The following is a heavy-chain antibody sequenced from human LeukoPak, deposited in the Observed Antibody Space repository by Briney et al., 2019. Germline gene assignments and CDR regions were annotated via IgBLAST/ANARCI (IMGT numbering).Heavy chain of an antibody. CDR3: ARRGTSSSWAHFDY. CDR1: GFTFSSYW. D-gene: IGHD6-13*01. V-gene: IGHV3-7*05. J-gene: IGHJ4*02. Sequence: GGSLRLSCAASGFTFSSYWMTWVRQAPGKGLEWVAKIKQDGSEKYYVDSVKGRFTISRDNAKNSLYLQMNSLGAEDTAVYYSARRGTSSSWAHFDYWGQGTLVTVSS. CDR2: IKQDGSEK.